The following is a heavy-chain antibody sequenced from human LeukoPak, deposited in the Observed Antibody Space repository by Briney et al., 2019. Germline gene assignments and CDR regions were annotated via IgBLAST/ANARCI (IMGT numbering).Heavy chain of an antibody. D-gene: IGHD6-13*01. J-gene: IGHJ5*02. V-gene: IGHV3-30*02. CDR1: GFTFSSYG. CDR3: ARSSSWYFDP. CDR2: IRYDGSNK. Sequence: PGGSLRLSCATSGFTFSSYGMHWVRQAPGKGLEWVAFIRYDGSNKYYADSVKGRFIISRDNAKNSLSLQMNSLRAEDTAVYYCARSSSWYFDPWGQGTLVTVSS.